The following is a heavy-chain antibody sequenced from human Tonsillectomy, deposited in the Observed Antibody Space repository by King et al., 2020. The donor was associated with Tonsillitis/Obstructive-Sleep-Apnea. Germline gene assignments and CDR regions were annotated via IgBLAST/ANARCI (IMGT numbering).Heavy chain of an antibody. D-gene: IGHD4-11*01. J-gene: IGHJ4*02. CDR3: TRAVRDGGY. Sequence: VQLVESGGGLGKPGGSLRLSCAASGFTFSDYYMTWIRQAPGKGPEWGSYISGISIDTNYADSGRGLFTISRDNAKNSLYLQMISLRAEDTAVYYCTRAVRDGGYWGQGTLVTVSS. CDR1: GFTFSDYY. CDR2: ISGISIDT. V-gene: IGHV3-11*05.